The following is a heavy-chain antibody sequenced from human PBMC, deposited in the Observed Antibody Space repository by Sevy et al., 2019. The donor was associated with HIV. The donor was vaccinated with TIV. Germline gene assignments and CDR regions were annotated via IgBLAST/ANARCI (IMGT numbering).Heavy chain of an antibody. CDR1: GFTFSDHY. J-gene: IGHJ4*02. CDR2: IRNKADSYTT. V-gene: IGHV3-72*01. CDR3: XXXXXXXXXXRVFDY. Sequence: GGSLRLSCAASGFTFSDHYMEWVRQAPGKGLEWVGRIRNKADSYTTEYAASVKGRFTISRDDSKNSLYLLMNSLKTXXXXXXXXXXXXXXXXXXRVFDYWGQGTLVTVX. D-gene: IGHD3-10*01.